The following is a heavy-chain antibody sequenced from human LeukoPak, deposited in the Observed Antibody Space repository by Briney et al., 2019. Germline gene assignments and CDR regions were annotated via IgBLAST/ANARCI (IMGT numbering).Heavy chain of an antibody. Sequence: SETLSLTCTVSGGSISSSSYYWRWIRQPPGKGLEWIGSIYFSGSTYYNPSLKSRVTICIDTSKNQFSLNLNSVTAADAAVYYCARQDYYYYIDVWGKGTTVTVSS. J-gene: IGHJ6*03. CDR2: IYFSGST. CDR3: ARQDYYYYIDV. V-gene: IGHV4-39*01. CDR1: GGSISSSSYY.